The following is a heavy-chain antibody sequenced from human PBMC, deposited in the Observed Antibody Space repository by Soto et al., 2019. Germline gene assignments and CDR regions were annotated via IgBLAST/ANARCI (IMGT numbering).Heavy chain of an antibody. CDR3: ARDHYDSSCYTGDAFDI. CDR2: INPNSGGT. V-gene: IGHV1-2*04. D-gene: IGHD3-22*01. Sequence: QVQLVQSGAEVKKPGASVKVSCKASGYTFTGYYMHSVRQAPGQGLEWMGWINPNSGGTNYAQKFQGWVTMTRDTSIRKAYMELSRLRSDDTAVYYCARDHYDSSCYTGDAFDIWGQGTMVTVSS. CDR1: GYTFTGYY. J-gene: IGHJ3*02.